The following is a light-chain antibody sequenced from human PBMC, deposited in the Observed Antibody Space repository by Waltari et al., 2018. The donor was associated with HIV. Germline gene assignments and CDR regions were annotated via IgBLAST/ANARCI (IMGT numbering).Light chain of an antibody. V-gene: IGLV1-51*01. CDR3: GTWDSSLGGWV. CDR1: SSPLGSNY. CDR2: DNT. Sequence: QSVLTQPPSVSAAPGPKVTISCSGSSSPLGSNYVSWYQQLPGAAPKLLIYDNTERPSGIPDRFSGSKSGTSATLGITGLQTGDEADYYCGTWDSSLGGWVFGGGTKLAVL. J-gene: IGLJ3*02.